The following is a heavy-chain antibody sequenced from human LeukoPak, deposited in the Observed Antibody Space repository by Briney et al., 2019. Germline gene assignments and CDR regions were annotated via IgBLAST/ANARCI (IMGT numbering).Heavy chain of an antibody. J-gene: IGHJ4*02. CDR2: IYSGGST. CDR3: AVPYSSSWYYFDY. Sequence: GGSLRLSCAASGFTVSSNYMSWVRQAPGKGLEWVSVIYSGGSTYYADSVKGRFTISRDNSKNTLYLQMNSLRAEDTAVYYCAVPYSSSWYYFDYWGQGTLVTVSS. V-gene: IGHV3-53*01. CDR1: GFTVSSNY. D-gene: IGHD6-13*01.